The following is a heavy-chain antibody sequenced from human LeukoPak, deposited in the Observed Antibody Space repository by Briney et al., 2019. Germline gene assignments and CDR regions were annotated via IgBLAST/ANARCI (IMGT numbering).Heavy chain of an antibody. J-gene: IGHJ4*02. V-gene: IGHV3-53*01. CDR1: GFTVSSNY. Sequence: GGSLRLSCAASGFTVSSNYMTWVRQAPGKGLEWVSIFYSGGSTYYADSVKGRFTISRDNSKNTLYLQMNSPRAEDTAVYYCARTDSSGYYDYWGQGTLVTVSS. CDR3: ARTDSSGYYDY. CDR2: FYSGGST. D-gene: IGHD3-22*01.